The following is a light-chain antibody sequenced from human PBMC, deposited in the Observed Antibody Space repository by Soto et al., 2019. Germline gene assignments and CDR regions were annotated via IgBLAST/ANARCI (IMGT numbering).Light chain of an antibody. CDR2: DAS. V-gene: IGKV3-20*01. J-gene: IGKJ1*01. CDR1: QSVSNSY. CDR3: QQYAGSPST. Sequence: EIVLTQSPGTLSLSPGERATLSCRASQSVSNSYLAWYQQKPGQGPRLLIYDASSRATGIPDRFSGSASETNFTLTSSRLEPEDFAVYYCQQYAGSPSTFGQGTKVEI.